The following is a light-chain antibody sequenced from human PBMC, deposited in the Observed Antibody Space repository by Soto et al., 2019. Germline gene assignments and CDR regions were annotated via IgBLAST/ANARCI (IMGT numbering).Light chain of an antibody. Sequence: DIVVTQSPLSLPVTPGEPASISCRSSQSLLHSNGYNYLDWYLQKPGQPPQLLICWGSSRASGVSARFSGSGSGTDFTLKISRVEAEDVGVYYCMQALQTPYAFGQGTKLEIK. CDR2: WGS. V-gene: IGKV2-28*01. J-gene: IGKJ2*01. CDR3: MQALQTPYA. CDR1: QSLLHSNGYNY.